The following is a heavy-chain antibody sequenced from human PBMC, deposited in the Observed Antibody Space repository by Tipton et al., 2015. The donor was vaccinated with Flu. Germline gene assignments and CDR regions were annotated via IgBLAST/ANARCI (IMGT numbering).Heavy chain of an antibody. CDR2: IYHSGST. J-gene: IGHJ4*02. CDR1: GGSISSSSHY. Sequence: TLSLTCTVSGGSISSSSHYWGWIRQPPGKGLEWIGSIYHSGSTYYNPSLKSRVTISVDTSKNRFSLKLSSVTAADTAVYYCATYYYGSGTQSAFDYWGQGTLVTVSS. V-gene: IGHV4-39*07. CDR3: ATYYYGSGTQSAFDY. D-gene: IGHD3-10*01.